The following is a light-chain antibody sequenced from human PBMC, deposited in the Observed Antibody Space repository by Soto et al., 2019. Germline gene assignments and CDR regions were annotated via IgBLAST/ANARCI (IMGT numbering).Light chain of an antibody. V-gene: IGKV3D-20*02. CDR1: QSVSSTY. J-gene: IGKJ2*01. CDR3: QQRSNWPPYT. CDR2: GAS. Sequence: EIVLTQSPGTLSLSPGERATLSCRASQSVSSTYLAWYQQKPGQAPRLLIYGASSRATGFPDRFSGSGSGTDFTLTISRLEPEDFAVYYCQQRSNWPPYTFGQGTKLEIK.